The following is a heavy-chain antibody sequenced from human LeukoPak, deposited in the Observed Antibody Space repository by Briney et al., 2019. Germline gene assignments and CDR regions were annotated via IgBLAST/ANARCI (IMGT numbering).Heavy chain of an antibody. CDR2: ISYDGNNK. CDR1: GFTFSSYG. CDR3: ARGEYYSDTSSYFDY. V-gene: IGHV3-30*03. J-gene: IGHJ4*02. Sequence: PGGSLRLSCAASGFTFSSYGMHWVRQAPGKGLEWVAVISYDGNNKYYADSVKGRFTISRDNSKNTLYLQMNSLRAEDTAVYYCARGEYYSDTSSYFDYWGQGTLVTVSS. D-gene: IGHD3-22*01.